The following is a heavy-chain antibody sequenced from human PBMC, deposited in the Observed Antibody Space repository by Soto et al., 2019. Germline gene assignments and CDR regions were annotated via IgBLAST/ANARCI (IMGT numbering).Heavy chain of an antibody. D-gene: IGHD6-19*01. J-gene: IGHJ4*02. CDR2: INHSGST. CDR3: ARGVRYSSGGFDY. Sequence: PSETLSLTCAVYGGSFSGYYWSWIRQPPGKGLEWIGEINHSGSTNYNPSLKSRVTISVDTSKNQFSLKLSSVTAADTAVYYCARGVRYSSGGFDYWGQGTLVTASS. V-gene: IGHV4-34*01. CDR1: GGSFSGYY.